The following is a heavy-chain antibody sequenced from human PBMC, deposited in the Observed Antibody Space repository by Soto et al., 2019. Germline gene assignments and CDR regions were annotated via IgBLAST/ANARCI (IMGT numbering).Heavy chain of an antibody. J-gene: IGHJ4*02. CDR3: AREAARRAFDY. CDR1: GYTFTSYA. CDR2: INAGNGNT. D-gene: IGHD6-6*01. Sequence: ASVKVSCKASGYTFTSYAMHWVRQAPGQRLEWMGWINAGNGNTGYAQKFQGRVTMTRNTSISTAYMELSSLRSEDTAVYYCAREAARRAFDYWGQGTLVTVSS. V-gene: IGHV1-3*01.